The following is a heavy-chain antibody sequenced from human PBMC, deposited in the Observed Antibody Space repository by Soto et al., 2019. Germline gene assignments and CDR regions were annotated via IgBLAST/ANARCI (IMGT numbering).Heavy chain of an antibody. V-gene: IGHV3-33*01. CDR3: ARTRPTIDYGDYRWFDP. D-gene: IGHD4-17*01. CDR2: IWYDGSNK. Sequence: GGSLRLSCAASGFTFSSYGMHWVRQAPGKGLEWVAVIWYDGSNKYYADSVKGRFTISRDNSKNTLYLQMNSLRAEDTAVYYCARTRPTIDYGDYRWFDPWGQGTLVTVSS. CDR1: GFTFSSYG. J-gene: IGHJ5*02.